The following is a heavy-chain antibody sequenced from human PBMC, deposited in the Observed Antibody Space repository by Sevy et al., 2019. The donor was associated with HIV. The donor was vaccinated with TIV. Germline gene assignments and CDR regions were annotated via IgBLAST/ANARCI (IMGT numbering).Heavy chain of an antibody. CDR3: ARDREEYYGSGSYYSPPLYYYGMDV. J-gene: IGHJ6*02. V-gene: IGHV3-48*02. Sequence: GGSLRLSCAASGFTFSSYSMNWGRQAPGKRLEWVSYISSSSITIYYADSVKGRFTISRDNAKNSLYLQMNSLRDEDTAVYYCARDREEYYGSGSYYSPPLYYYGMDVWGQWTTVTVSS. CDR2: ISSSSITI. CDR1: GFTFSSYS. D-gene: IGHD3-10*01.